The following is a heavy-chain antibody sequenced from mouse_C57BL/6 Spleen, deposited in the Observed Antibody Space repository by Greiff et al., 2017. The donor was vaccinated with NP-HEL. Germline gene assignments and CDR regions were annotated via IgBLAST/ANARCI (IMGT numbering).Heavy chain of an antibody. CDR1: GYTFTSYW. D-gene: IGHD4-1*01. CDR2: IDPSDSET. CDR3: ARKLKLTGTSLWYFDV. V-gene: IGHV1-52*01. J-gene: IGHJ1*03. Sequence: QVQLQQPGAELVRPGSSVKLSCKASGYTFTSYWMHWVKQRPIQGLEWIGNIDPSDSETHYNQKFKDKATLTVDKSSSTAYMQLSSLTSEDSAVYYCARKLKLTGTSLWYFDVWGTGTTVTVSS.